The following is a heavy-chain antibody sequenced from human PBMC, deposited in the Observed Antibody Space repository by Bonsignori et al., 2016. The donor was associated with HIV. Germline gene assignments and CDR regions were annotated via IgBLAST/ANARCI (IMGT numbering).Heavy chain of an antibody. J-gene: IGHJ5*02. Sequence: WIRQPPGKGLEWIGSIYYSGSTYYNPSLKSRVTISVDTSKNQFSLKLSSVTAADTAVYYCAREVADRNWFDPWGQGTLVTVSS. D-gene: IGHD2-15*01. V-gene: IGHV4-39*07. CDR2: IYYSGST. CDR3: AREVADRNWFDP.